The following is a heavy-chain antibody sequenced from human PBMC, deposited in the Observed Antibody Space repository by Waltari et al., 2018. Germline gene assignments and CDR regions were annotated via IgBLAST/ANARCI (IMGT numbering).Heavy chain of an antibody. CDR2: MHYSGST. CDR1: GGSISSYY. J-gene: IGHJ4*02. V-gene: IGHV4-59*08. CDR3: ARATTKYYYFDY. D-gene: IGHD4-17*01. Sequence: QVQLQESGPGLVKPSETLSLTCIVSGGSISSYYWNWIRQPPGKGLEWIGYMHYSGSTKHNPSLKSRVTISVDTSKTQFSLKLSSVTAADTAVYYCARATTKYYYFDYWGQGTLLTVSS.